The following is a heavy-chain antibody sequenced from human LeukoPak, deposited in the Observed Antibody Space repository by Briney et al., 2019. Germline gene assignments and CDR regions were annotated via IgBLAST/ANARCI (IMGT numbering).Heavy chain of an antibody. CDR1: GGSISSSSYY. CDR2: IYYSGST. CDR3: AREYMDIQLWIGGYYFDY. Sequence: PSETLSLTCTVSGGSISSSSYYWGWIRQPPGKGLEWIGSIYYSGSTNYNPSLKSRVTISVDTSKNQFSLKLSSVTAADTAVYYCAREYMDIQLWIGGYYFDYWGQGTLVTVSS. D-gene: IGHD5-18*01. J-gene: IGHJ4*02. V-gene: IGHV4-39*07.